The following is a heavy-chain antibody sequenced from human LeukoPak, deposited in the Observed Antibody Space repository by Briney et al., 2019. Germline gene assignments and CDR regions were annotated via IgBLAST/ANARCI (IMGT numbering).Heavy chain of an antibody. V-gene: IGHV4-59*01. J-gene: IGHJ4*02. CDR3: ARVYDILTDYYFDY. CDR2: IYYSGSA. D-gene: IGHD3-9*01. CDR1: GGSISSYY. Sequence: SETLSLTCTVSGGSISSYYWSWIRQPPGKGLEWIGYIYYSGSANYNPSLKSRVTISVDTFKNQFSLKLSSVTAADTAVYYCARVYDILTDYYFDYWGQGTLVTVSS.